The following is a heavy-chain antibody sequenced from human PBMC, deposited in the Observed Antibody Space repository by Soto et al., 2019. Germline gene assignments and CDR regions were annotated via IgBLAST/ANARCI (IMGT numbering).Heavy chain of an antibody. CDR3: ARDKGYCRDTSCTDVDY. Sequence: QVQLVQSGAEVKKPGSSVKVSCKASGGTLSSYTFSWVRQAPGQGLEWMGRVIPNLGVTNYAKKFQGRFTIVVDTATSTAYMELNSLRYEETAGYYCARDKGYCRDTSCTDVDYWGQGTLVTVSS. CDR1: GGTLSSYT. CDR2: VIPNLGVT. D-gene: IGHD2-15*01. J-gene: IGHJ4*02. V-gene: IGHV1-69*08.